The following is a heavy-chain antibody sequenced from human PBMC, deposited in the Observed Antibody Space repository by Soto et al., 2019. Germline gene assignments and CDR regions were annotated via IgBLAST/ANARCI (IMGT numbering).Heavy chain of an antibody. Sequence: SEALSLTCTVSGGSISSYYWSWILQPPWKGLEWIGYIYYSGSTNYNPSLKSRVTISVDTSKNQFSLKLSSVTAADTAVYYCARARGNSSRPPNYYYYMDVWGKGTTVTVSS. CDR2: IYYSGST. CDR3: ARARGNSSRPPNYYYYMDV. J-gene: IGHJ6*03. V-gene: IGHV4-59*01. D-gene: IGHD6-13*01. CDR1: GGSISSYY.